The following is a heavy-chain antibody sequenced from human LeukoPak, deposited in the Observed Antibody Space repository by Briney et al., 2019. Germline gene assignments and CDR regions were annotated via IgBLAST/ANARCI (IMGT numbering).Heavy chain of an antibody. CDR1: GFTFSSYS. CDR3: ARDRKFGGDTGFFDY. CDR2: ISSSGSTI. V-gene: IGHV3-48*04. J-gene: IGHJ4*02. Sequence: GGSLRLSCAASGFTFSSYSMNWVRQAPGKGLEWVSYISSSGSTIYYADSVKGRFTISRDNAKNSLYLQMNSLRAGDTAVYYCARDRKFGGDTGFFDYWGQGTLVTVSS. D-gene: IGHD5-18*01.